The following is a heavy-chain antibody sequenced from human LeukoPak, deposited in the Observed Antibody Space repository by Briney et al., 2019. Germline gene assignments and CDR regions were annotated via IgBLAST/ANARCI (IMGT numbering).Heavy chain of an antibody. D-gene: IGHD3-16*01. J-gene: IGHJ6*02. CDR2: INHNGNVN. CDR3: ARGGGLDV. Sequence: GGSVRLSCAASGFTFSSYAMNWARQAPGKGLEWVASINHNGNVNYYVDSVKGRFTISRDNAKNSLYLQMSNLRAEDTAVYFCARGGGLDVWGQGATVTVSS. V-gene: IGHV3-7*03. CDR1: GFTFSSYA.